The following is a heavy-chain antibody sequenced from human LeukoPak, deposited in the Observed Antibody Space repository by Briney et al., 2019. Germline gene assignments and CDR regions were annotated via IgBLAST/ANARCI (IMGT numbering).Heavy chain of an antibody. CDR1: GFTFSSYV. V-gene: IGHV3-30*04. CDR2: ISYDGSNE. CDR3: AKGGGSGSYYFPNYYMDV. J-gene: IGHJ6*03. D-gene: IGHD3-10*01. Sequence: GRSLRLSCAASGFTFSSYVMHWVRQAPGKGLEWVAIISYDGSNEYYADSVKSRFTISRDNSKNTLYLQMNSLRAADTAVYYCAKGGGSGSYYFPNYYMDVWGKGTTVTISS.